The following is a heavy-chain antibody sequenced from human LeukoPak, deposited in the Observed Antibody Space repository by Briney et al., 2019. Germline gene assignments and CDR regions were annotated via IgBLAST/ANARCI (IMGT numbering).Heavy chain of an antibody. J-gene: IGHJ4*02. D-gene: IGHD6-13*01. V-gene: IGHV3-23*01. CDR2: IRGSGGNT. CDR1: GFTFSSYW. Sequence: GGSLRLSCAASGFTFSSYWMHWVRQAPGKGLEWDSLIRGSGGNTYYADSVKGRFTMSRDNSKNTLYLQLNSLRAEDTAVYYCAKGPKQQLVGSRGHYFDYWGQGTLVTVSS. CDR3: AKGPKQQLVGSRGHYFDY.